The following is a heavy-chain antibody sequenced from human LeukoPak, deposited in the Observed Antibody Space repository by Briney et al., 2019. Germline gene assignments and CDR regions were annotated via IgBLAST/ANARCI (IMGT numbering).Heavy chain of an antibody. J-gene: IGHJ5*02. CDR3: ARKGGVRGLNWFDP. CDR2: IWYDGSNK. CDR1: GFTFSSYG. D-gene: IGHD3-10*01. Sequence: GRSLRLSCAASGFTFSSYGMHWVRQAPGKGLEWVAVIWYDGSNKYYADSVKGRFTISRDNAKNSLYLQMNSLRAEDTAVYYCARKGGVRGLNWFDPWGQGTLVTVSS. V-gene: IGHV3-33*01.